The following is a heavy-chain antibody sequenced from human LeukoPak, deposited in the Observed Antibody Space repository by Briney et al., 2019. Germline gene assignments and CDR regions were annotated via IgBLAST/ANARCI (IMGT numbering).Heavy chain of an antibody. D-gene: IGHD2-2*02. V-gene: IGHV4-59*01. J-gene: IGHJ6*02. CDR3: ARGYPGERYYYYGMDV. Sequence: PSETLFLTCTVSGGSISSYYWSWIRQPPGKGLEWIGYIYYSGSTNYNPSLKSRVTISVDTSKNQFSLKLSSVAAADTAVYYCARGYPGERYYYYGMDVWGQGTTVTVSS. CDR2: IYYSGST. CDR1: GGSISSYY.